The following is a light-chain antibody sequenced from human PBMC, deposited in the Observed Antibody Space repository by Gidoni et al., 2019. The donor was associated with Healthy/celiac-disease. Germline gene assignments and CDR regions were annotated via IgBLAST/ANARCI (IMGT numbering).Light chain of an antibody. CDR3: QQYGSSPLT. CDR2: GAS. J-gene: IGKJ4*01. Sequence: EIVLTQSPGTLSLSPGERATLSCRASQSVSSSNLAWYQQKPGQAPRLLIYGASSRATGFPDRFSGSGSGTDFTLTISRLEPEDFAVYYCQQYGSSPLTFGGGTKVEIK. V-gene: IGKV3-20*01. CDR1: QSVSSSN.